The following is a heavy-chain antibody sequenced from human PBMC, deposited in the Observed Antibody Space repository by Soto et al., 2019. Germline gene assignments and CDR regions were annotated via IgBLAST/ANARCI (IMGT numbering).Heavy chain of an antibody. Sequence: QVQLIQSEAEVKKPGSSVRVSCTASGGIFGSHGFSWVRQAPGKRLAWVGGFIPIFRTLTYTEKFQARVRIAADESTNTVYLALSSLTSEDTAVYYCVRDRRIYYSDPHDEFVASDYEVWGQGTMVSVSS. CDR1: GGIFGSHG. CDR3: VRDRRIYYSDPHDEFVASDYEV. CDR2: FIPIFRTL. V-gene: IGHV1-69*01. D-gene: IGHD3-22*01. J-gene: IGHJ3*01.